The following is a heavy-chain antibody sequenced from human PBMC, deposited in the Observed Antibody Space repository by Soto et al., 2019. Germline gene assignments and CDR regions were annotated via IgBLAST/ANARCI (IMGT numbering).Heavy chain of an antibody. Sequence: SETLSLTCIVSGESISSSSYYWGWIRQPPGKGLEWIGSIYYSGRTYYNPSFKSRVTISIDTSKNQFSLKLSSVTATDTAVYYCERQRTTVVTQAYFDHWGQGALVTVS. V-gene: IGHV4-39*01. CDR1: GESISSSSYY. D-gene: IGHD2-21*02. CDR3: ERQRTTVVTQAYFDH. CDR2: IYYSGRT. J-gene: IGHJ4*02.